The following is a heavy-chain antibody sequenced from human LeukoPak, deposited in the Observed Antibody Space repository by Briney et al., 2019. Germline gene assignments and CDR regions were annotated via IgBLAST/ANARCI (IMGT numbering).Heavy chain of an antibody. V-gene: IGHV4-39*07. CDR2: INHSGST. CDR3: ARRLQYYYYYYGMDV. CDR1: GGSISSSSYY. Sequence: SETLSLTCTVSGGSISSSSYYWGWIRQPPGKGLEWIGEINHSGSTNYNPSLKSRVTISVDTSKNQFSLKLSSVTAADTAVYYCARRLQYYYYYYGMDVWGQGTTVTVSS. J-gene: IGHJ6*02. D-gene: IGHD6-19*01.